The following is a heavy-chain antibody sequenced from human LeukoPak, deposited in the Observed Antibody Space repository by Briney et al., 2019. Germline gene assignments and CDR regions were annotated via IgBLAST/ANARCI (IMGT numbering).Heavy chain of an antibody. Sequence: GGSLRLSCAASGFTFSSYWMSWVRQAPGKGLEWVANIKQDGSEKYYVDSVKGRFTISRDNAKNSLYLQMNSLRAEDTAVCYCARARGLGYCSSTSCYKSGLGFDPWGQGTLVTVSS. CDR2: IKQDGSEK. D-gene: IGHD2-2*02. J-gene: IGHJ5*02. CDR1: GFTFSSYW. V-gene: IGHV3-7*01. CDR3: ARARGLGYCSSTSCYKSGLGFDP.